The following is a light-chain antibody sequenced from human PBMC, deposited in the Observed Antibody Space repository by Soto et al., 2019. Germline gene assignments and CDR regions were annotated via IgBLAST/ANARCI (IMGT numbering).Light chain of an antibody. Sequence: QSVLTQPASVSGSPGQSITISCTGTSSDVGYYNYVSWYQQHPGKAPKLMIYDVSNRPSGVSNRFSGSKSGNTASLTISGLQAEDEADYYCSSYTSSIXPHHVFGTGTKVTVL. J-gene: IGLJ1*01. V-gene: IGLV2-14*01. CDR3: SSYTSSIXPHHV. CDR2: DVS. CDR1: SSDVGYYNY.